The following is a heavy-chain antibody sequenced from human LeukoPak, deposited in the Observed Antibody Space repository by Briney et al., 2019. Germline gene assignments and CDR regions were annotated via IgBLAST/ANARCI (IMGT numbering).Heavy chain of an antibody. D-gene: IGHD3-16*01. V-gene: IGHV3-7*03. CDR1: GFTFSSYW. CDR3: ARGGGLDV. Sequence: GGSLRLSCAASGFTFSSYWMNWARQAPGKGLEWAASINHNGNENYYVDSVKGRFTISRDNAKNSLYLQMSNLRAEDTAVYFCARGGGLDVWGQGATVTVSS. J-gene: IGHJ6*02. CDR2: INHNGNEN.